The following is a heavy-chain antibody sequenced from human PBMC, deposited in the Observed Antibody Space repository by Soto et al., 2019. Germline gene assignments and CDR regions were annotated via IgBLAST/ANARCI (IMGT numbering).Heavy chain of an antibody. CDR3: ALTSFKGGYDLGGFDP. Sequence: SGPTLVNPTQTLTLTCTFSGFSLSTSGMCVSWIRQPPGKALEWLARIDWDDDKYYSTSLKTRLTISKDTSKNQVVLTMTNMDPVDTATYYCALTSFKGGYDLGGFDPRGQGTLVTVSS. V-gene: IGHV2-70*12. D-gene: IGHD5-12*01. J-gene: IGHJ5*02. CDR2: IDWDDDK. CDR1: GFSLSTSGMC.